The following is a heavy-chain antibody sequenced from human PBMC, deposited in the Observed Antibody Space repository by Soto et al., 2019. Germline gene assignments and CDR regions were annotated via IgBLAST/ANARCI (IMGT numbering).Heavy chain of an antibody. D-gene: IGHD2-15*01. CDR2: ISGSGGST. CDR1: GFTFSSYA. J-gene: IGHJ6*03. V-gene: IGHV3-23*01. Sequence: GGSLRLSCAASGFTFSSYAMSWVRQAPGKGLEWVSGISGSGGSTYYADSVKGRFTIPRDNSKSTLYLQMNSLRAEDTAVYYCARSPYCSGGRCYENYYYYYMDVWGKGTTVTVSS. CDR3: ARSPYCSGGRCYENYYYYYMDV.